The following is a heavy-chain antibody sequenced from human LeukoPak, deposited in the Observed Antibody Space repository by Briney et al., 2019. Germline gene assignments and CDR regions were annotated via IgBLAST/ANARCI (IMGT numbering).Heavy chain of an antibody. CDR2: ISGSGGST. Sequence: PGGSLRLSCAASGFTFSSYAVSWVRQAPGKGLEWVSAISGSGGSTYYADSVKGRFTISRDNSKNTLYLQMNSLRAEDTAVYYCAKDGMRTDFWSGYYTADFDYWGQGTLVTVSS. V-gene: IGHV3-23*01. J-gene: IGHJ4*02. CDR3: AKDGMRTDFWSGYYTADFDY. D-gene: IGHD3-3*01. CDR1: GFTFSSYA.